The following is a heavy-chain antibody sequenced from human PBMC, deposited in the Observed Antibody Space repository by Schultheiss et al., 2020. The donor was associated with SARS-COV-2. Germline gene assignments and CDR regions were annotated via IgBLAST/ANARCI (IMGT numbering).Heavy chain of an antibody. CDR2: INWNGGST. CDR3: AKRGYGSLVPLYYFDY. D-gene: IGHD6-13*01. V-gene: IGHV3-23*01. Sequence: GGSLRLSCAASGFTFSSYAMHWVRQAPGKGLEWVSGINWNGGSTGYADSVKGRFTISRDNSKSTVFLQVNSLRAEDTAVYYCAKRGYGSLVPLYYFDYWGQGTLVTVSS. CDR1: GFTFSSYA. J-gene: IGHJ4*02.